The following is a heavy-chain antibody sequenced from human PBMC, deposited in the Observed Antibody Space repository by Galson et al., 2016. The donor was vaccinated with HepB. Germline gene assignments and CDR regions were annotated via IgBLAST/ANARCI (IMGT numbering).Heavy chain of an antibody. CDR3: TRARRYCSSSSCYLAP. V-gene: IGHV4-4*02. CDR2: IFHSGGP. D-gene: IGHD2-2*01. Sequence: SETLSLTCTVSGDSVISSNWWTWVRQPPGKGLEWIGEIFHSGGPNYNPSLKSRVTISLDKSNNHISLRLSSVTAADTAVYYCTRARRYCSSSSCYLAPWGQGTLVTVSS. J-gene: IGHJ5*02. CDR1: GDSVISSNW.